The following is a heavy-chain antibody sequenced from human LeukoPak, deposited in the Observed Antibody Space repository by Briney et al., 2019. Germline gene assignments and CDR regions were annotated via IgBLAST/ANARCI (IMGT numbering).Heavy chain of an antibody. D-gene: IGHD1-1*01. J-gene: IGHJ3*02. Sequence: GGSLRLSCAASGFTVSSNYMSWVRQAPGKGLDWVSVIYSGGSTYYAGSVKGRFTISRDNSKNTLYLQMNSLRAEDTAVYYCASNLGARNAFDIWGRGTMVTVSS. CDR3: ASNLGARNAFDI. CDR1: GFTVSSNY. V-gene: IGHV3-53*01. CDR2: IYSGGST.